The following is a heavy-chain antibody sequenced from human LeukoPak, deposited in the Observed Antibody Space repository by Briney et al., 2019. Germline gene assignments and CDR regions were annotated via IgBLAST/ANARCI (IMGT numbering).Heavy chain of an antibody. CDR2: INHSGST. Sequence: PSETLSLTCAVYGGSFSGYYWSWIRQPPGKGLEWIGEINHSGSTNYNPSLKSRVTISVDTSKNQFSLKLSSVTAEDTAVYYCARGTTWGQGSAFDIWGQGTMVTVSS. V-gene: IGHV4-34*01. D-gene: IGHD1-1*01. CDR3: ARGTTWGQGSAFDI. CDR1: GGSFSGYY. J-gene: IGHJ3*02.